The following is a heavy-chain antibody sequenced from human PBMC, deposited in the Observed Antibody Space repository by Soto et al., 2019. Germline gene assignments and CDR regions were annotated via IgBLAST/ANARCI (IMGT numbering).Heavy chain of an antibody. Sequence: QVQLVDSGRGVVQPGGSVRLSCAASGFTFSNYGFHWFRQAPGKGLEWVAVMHTGGNEKYYVDSVKGRFTVSRDDSRNMVYLEMSGLRAEDTAEYFCARDADTTGHYSHFDLWGRGALVAVS. D-gene: IGHD3-9*01. CDR1: GFTFSNYG. V-gene: IGHV3-33*08. CDR3: ARDADTTGHYSHFDL. CDR2: MHTGGNEK. J-gene: IGHJ4*02.